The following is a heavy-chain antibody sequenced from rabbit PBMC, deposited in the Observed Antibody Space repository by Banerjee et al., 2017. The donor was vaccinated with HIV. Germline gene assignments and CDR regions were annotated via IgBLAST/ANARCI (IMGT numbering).Heavy chain of an antibody. CDR1: GLDFNSSYW. Sequence: QEQLEESGGDLVQPEGSLTLTCKASGLDFNSSYWICWVRQAPGKGLEWIASIGGGSSGSTNYASWAKGRFTISKTSSTTVTLQMTSLTAADTATYFCAREISGDNYIDLWGQGTLVTVS. CDR3: AREISGDNYIDL. V-gene: IGHV1S45*01. J-gene: IGHJ4*01. CDR2: IGGGSSGST. D-gene: IGHD2-1*01.